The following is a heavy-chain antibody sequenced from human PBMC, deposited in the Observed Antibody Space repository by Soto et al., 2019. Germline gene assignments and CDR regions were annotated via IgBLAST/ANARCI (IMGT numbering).Heavy chain of an antibody. Sequence: PSETLSLTCTVSGDSIRSGHQYRSGIRQPPGKGLEWIGYICYSGITYYSPSRKSRVTISVYTSKNQFSLNLNSVTAAFTAVYHCARVDMFTVYACMDVCIQGTTDTVSS. CDR3: ARVDMFTVYACMDV. J-gene: IGHJ6*02. CDR1: GDSIRSGHQY. V-gene: IGHV4-30-4*01. CDR2: ICYSGIT. D-gene: IGHD2-2*01.